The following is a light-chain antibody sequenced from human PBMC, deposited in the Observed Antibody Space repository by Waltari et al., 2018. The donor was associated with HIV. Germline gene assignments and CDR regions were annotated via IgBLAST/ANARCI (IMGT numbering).Light chain of an antibody. CDR3: QSYDNSLSGVL. CDR2: DIN. Sequence: QSVLTQPPSVSGAPGQRVTISCTGSSSNIGAGYEVHWYQQLPGTGPKLLIYDINKRPSGVPDRFSGSKSGTSASLAITGLQAEDEADYYCQSYDNSLSGVLFGGGTKLTVL. J-gene: IGLJ2*01. CDR1: SSNIGAGYE. V-gene: IGLV1-40*01.